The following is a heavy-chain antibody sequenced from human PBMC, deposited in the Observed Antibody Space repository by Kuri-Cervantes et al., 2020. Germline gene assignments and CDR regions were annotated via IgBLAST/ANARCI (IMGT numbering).Heavy chain of an antibody. CDR3: ARLSTAVTGI. V-gene: IGHV3-30-3*01. CDR1: GFTFSSYA. Sequence: GESLKISCAASGFTFSSYAMHWVRRAPGKGLEWVAVISYDGSNKYYADTVKGRFTISRDNSKNTLYLQLNSLTAEDTAVYYCARLSTAVTGIWGQGTLVTVSS. J-gene: IGHJ4*02. D-gene: IGHD2-21*02. CDR2: ISYDGSNK.